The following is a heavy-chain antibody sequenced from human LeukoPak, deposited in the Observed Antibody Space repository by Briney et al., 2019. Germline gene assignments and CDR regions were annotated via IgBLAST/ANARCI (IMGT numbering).Heavy chain of an antibody. J-gene: IGHJ3*02. CDR1: GGSITSSSYY. Sequence: SETQSLTCTVSGGSITSSSYYWGWIRQPPGKGLEWIGSIYYSGSTYYNPSFKSRVTISVNTSKSQFPLKLRSVTAADTAVYYCAIGRGVSTYYDFWSGFYAFDIWGQGTMVTVSS. CDR3: AIGRGVSTYYDFWSGFYAFDI. CDR2: IYYSGST. V-gene: IGHV4-39*06. D-gene: IGHD3-3*01.